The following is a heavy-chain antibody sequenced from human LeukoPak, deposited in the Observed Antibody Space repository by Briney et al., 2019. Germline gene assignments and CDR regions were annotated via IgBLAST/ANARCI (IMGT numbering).Heavy chain of an antibody. V-gene: IGHV1-2*02. CDR2: INPNSGGT. J-gene: IGHJ4*02. Sequence: GASVKVSSTASGYTFTGYYMYWVRQAPGQGLEWMGWINPNSGGTNYAQKFQGRVTMTRDTSISTAYMELSRLRSNDTAVYYCARDIGYSSGWYWWGQGTLVTVSS. CDR1: GYTFTGYY. CDR3: ARDIGYSSGWYW. D-gene: IGHD6-19*01.